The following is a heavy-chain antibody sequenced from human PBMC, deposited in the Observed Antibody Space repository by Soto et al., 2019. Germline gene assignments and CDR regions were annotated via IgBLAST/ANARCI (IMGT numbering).Heavy chain of an antibody. J-gene: IGHJ4*02. V-gene: IGHV1-69*05. CDR3: ARDDGGYGDFDWLWFDY. CDR1: GATFSSPA. D-gene: IGHD3-9*01. Sequence: SVKVSCKASGATFSSPAISWVRQAPGQRIEWMGGIIPIFGTANYAQKFQGRVTITRDASTSTAYMELSSLRSEDTAVYYCARDDGGYGDFDWLWFDYWGQGTLVTVSS. CDR2: IIPIFGTA.